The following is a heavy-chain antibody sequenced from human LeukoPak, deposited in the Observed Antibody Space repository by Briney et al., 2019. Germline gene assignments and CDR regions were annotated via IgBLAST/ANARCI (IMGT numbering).Heavy chain of an antibody. CDR2: INHSGST. D-gene: IGHD6-13*01. Sequence: PSETLSLTCAVYGGSFSGYYRSWIRQPPGKGLEWIGEINHSGSTNYNPSLKSRVTISVDTSKNQFSLKLSSVTAADTAVYYCARGPRIAAARLKYNWFDPWGQGTLVTVSS. CDR1: GGSFSGYY. CDR3: ARGPRIAAARLKYNWFDP. J-gene: IGHJ5*02. V-gene: IGHV4-34*01.